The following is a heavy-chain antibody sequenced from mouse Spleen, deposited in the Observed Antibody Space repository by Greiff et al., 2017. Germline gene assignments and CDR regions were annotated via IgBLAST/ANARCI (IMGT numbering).Heavy chain of an antibody. J-gene: IGHJ3*01. CDR2: IDPETGGT. Sequence: QVQLKESGAELVRPGASVTLSCKASGYTFTDYEMHWVKQTPVHGLEWIGAIDPETGGTAYNQKFKGKAILTADKSSSTAYMELRSLTSEDSAVYYCTRSEYGNYGFAYWGQGTLVTVSA. V-gene: IGHV1-15*01. D-gene: IGHD2-10*02. CDR3: TRSEYGNYGFAY. CDR1: GYTFTDYE.